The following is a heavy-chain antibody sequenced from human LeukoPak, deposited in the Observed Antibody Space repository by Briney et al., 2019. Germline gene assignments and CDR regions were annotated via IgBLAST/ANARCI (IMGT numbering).Heavy chain of an antibody. CDR2: INHSGST. Sequence: SETLSLTCAVYGGSFSGYYWSWIRQPPGKGLEWIGEINHSGSTNYNPSLKSRVTISVDTSKNQFSLKLSSVTAADTAVYYCARAPYLAWFDPWGQGTLVTVFS. V-gene: IGHV4-34*01. CDR1: GGSFSGYY. J-gene: IGHJ5*02. CDR3: ARAPYLAWFDP. D-gene: IGHD2/OR15-2a*01.